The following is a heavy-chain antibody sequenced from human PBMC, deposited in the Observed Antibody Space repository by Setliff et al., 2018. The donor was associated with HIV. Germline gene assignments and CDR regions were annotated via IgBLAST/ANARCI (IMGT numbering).Heavy chain of an antibody. V-gene: IGHV1-46*01. D-gene: IGHD2-2*01. J-gene: IGHJ3*02. CDR3: ARAGGGATDQAFDI. Sequence: RASVKVSCKASGYTFTGYYMHWVRQAPGQGLEWLGIIDPNGGATNNAQKLQGRLTVTTDTSTGTLYMELSNLRSDDSAVYYCARAGGGATDQAFDIWGQGTMVTVSS. CDR2: IDPNGGAT. CDR1: GYTFTGYY.